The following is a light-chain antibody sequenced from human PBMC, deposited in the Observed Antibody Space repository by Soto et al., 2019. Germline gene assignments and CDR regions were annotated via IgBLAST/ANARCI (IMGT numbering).Light chain of an antibody. CDR3: QQYHSTPLT. V-gene: IGKV4-1*01. CDR2: WAS. CDR1: ESFLYSSNNKNY. Sequence: DIVMTQPPDSLAVSLGERATINCKSSESFLYSSNNKNYLAWYQQRPGQPPKLLIYWASTRESGVPDRFSGSGSGTDFTLTISSLQAEDVALYYCQQYHSTPLTFGGGTKVDIK. J-gene: IGKJ4*01.